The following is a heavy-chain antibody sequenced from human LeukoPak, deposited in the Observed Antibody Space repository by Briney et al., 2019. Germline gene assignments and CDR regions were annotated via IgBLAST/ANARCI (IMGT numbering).Heavy chain of an antibody. CDR1: GFTFSSYS. D-gene: IGHD3-22*01. CDR2: ISSSSSYI. CDR3: ARVGDSSGYFYYYYGMDV. Sequence: GGSLRLSCAASGFTFSSYSMRWVRQAPGKGLEWGSSISSSSSYIFYAHSVKGRFTISRDNAKNSLYMQMNSLRAEDTAVYYCARVGDSSGYFYYYYGMDVWGQGTTVTVSS. V-gene: IGHV3-21*01. J-gene: IGHJ6*02.